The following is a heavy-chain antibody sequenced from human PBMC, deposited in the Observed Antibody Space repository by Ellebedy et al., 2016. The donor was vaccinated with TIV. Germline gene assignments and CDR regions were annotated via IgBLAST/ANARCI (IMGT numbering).Heavy chain of an antibody. D-gene: IGHD2-15*01. CDR1: GFTFSDYA. J-gene: IGHJ4*02. CDR3: APGGGGLFDH. V-gene: IGHV3-48*02. Sequence: GGSLRLSXPASGFTFSDYAFNWVRQAPGKGLEWASYVITTSSNKYYAASVKGRFTNSRGNAKNSLFLQMNSLRHEDTAVYYCAPGGGGLFDHWGQGTLVTVSS. CDR2: VITTSSNK.